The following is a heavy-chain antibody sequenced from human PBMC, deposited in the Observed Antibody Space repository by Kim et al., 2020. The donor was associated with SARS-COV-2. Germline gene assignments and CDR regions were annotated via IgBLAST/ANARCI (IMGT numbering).Heavy chain of an antibody. Sequence: GGSLRLSCAASGFTFSSYAMHWVRQAPGKGLEWVSSISSSSSYIYYADSVKGRFTISRDNAKNSLYLQMNSLRAEDTAVYYCARVVGAVDILTGYRSYYGMDVWGQGTTVTVSS. D-gene: IGHD3-9*01. CDR2: ISSSSSYI. CDR3: ARVVGAVDILTGYRSYYGMDV. CDR1: GFTFSSYA. J-gene: IGHJ6*02. V-gene: IGHV3-21*01.